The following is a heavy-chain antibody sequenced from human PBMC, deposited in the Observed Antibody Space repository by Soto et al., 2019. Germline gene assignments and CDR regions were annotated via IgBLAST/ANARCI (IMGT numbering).Heavy chain of an antibody. D-gene: IGHD3-16*02. V-gene: IGHV4-4*07. Sequence: SETLSLTCTVSGGSISSYYWSWIRQPAGKGLEWIGRIYTSGSTNYNPSLKSRVTMSVDTSKNQFSLKLSSVTAADTAVYYCARDSAGGDVWGSYSYYLAPYYFDYWGQGTLVTVYS. CDR2: IYTSGST. J-gene: IGHJ4*02. CDR1: GGSISSYY. CDR3: ARDSAGGDVWGSYSYYLAPYYFDY.